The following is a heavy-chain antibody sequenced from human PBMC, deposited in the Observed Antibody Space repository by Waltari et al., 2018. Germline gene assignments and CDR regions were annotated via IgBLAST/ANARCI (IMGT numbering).Heavy chain of an antibody. CDR3: GREGRGVVDYGGY. Sequence: EVQLVESGGGLVQPGGSLRLSCAASGFSFSSYWMHWVRQVPGKGLVWVHLINRYGIITDYADSVKGRFTISRDNAKNTLYLQMNSLRAEDTAVYYCGREGRGVVDYGGYWGQGTLVTVSS. CDR2: INRYGIIT. J-gene: IGHJ4*02. D-gene: IGHD4-17*01. V-gene: IGHV3-74*01. CDR1: GFSFSSYW.